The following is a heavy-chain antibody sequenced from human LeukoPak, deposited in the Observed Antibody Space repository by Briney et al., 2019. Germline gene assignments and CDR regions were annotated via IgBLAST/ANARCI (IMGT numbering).Heavy chain of an antibody. CDR1: GGSFSGYY. D-gene: IGHD3-10*01. Sequence: SETLSLTCAVYGGSFSGYYWSWIRQPPGKGLEWIGEINHSGSTNYNPSLKSRVTISVDTSKNQFSLKLSSVTAADTAVYYCARDRIYGSGSDHFDYWGQGTLVTVSS. CDR3: ARDRIYGSGSDHFDY. J-gene: IGHJ4*02. V-gene: IGHV4-34*01. CDR2: INHSGST.